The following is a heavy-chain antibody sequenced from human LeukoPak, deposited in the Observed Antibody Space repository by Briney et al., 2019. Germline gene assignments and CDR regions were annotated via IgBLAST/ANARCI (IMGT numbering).Heavy chain of an antibody. V-gene: IGHV3-30*03. Sequence: GRSLRLSCAASGFTFSTNGMHWVRQAPGKGLEWVAVISYDGSNRYYADSVKGRFTISRDNSKNTLYMQMNSLRAEDTAVYYCARDQPRAGVLTTIRRSFTTLAYWGQGTLVTVSS. D-gene: IGHD2/OR15-2a*01. J-gene: IGHJ4*02. CDR2: ISYDGSNR. CDR3: ARDQPRAGVLTTIRRSFTTLAY. CDR1: GFTFSTNG.